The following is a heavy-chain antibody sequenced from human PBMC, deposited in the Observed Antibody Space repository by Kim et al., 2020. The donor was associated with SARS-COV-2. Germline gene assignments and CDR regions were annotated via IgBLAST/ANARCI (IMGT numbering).Heavy chain of an antibody. Sequence: GGSLRLSCTASGFIFGDYAMRWFRQAPGKGLEWVGCIRWNTYGGTTAYAASVKGRITISRDDSKTIAYLQMNSLETEDTAVYYCTRHGSGGSCTNDYWGQGDLVTVSP. J-gene: IGHJ4*02. CDR3: TRHGSGGSCTNDY. V-gene: IGHV3-49*03. CDR2: IRWNTYGGTT. CDR1: GFIFGDYA. D-gene: IGHD2-15*01.